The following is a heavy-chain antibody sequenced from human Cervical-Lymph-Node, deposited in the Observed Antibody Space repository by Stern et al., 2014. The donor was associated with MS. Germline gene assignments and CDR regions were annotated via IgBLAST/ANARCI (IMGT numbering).Heavy chain of an antibody. D-gene: IGHD2-8*01. V-gene: IGHV4-4*02. CDR1: GDSITNNNW. J-gene: IGHJ4*02. CDR2: IHRSEST. Sequence: QVQLQESGPGLVKPSGTLSLTCTVSGDSITNNNWWSWVRQPPGKGLEWIGEIHRSESTNYSPSLKSRVTISLDKSLNQFSLSLSSVTAADTAVYYCAGDDMLSLVNYWGQGTLVTVSS. CDR3: AGDDMLSLVNY.